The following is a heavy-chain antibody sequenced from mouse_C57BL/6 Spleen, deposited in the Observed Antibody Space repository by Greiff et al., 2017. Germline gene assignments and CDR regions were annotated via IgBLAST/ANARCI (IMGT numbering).Heavy chain of an antibody. CDR1: GFTFSDAW. CDR2: IRNKANNHAT. D-gene: IGHD3-2*02. Sequence: EVQGVESGGGLVQPGGSMKLSCAASGFTFSDAWMDWVRQSPEKGLEWVAEIRNKANNHATYYAESVKGRFTISRDDSKSSVYLQMNSLRAEDTGIYYCTRQDSSGFDYWGQGTTLTVSS. CDR3: TRQDSSGFDY. J-gene: IGHJ2*01. V-gene: IGHV6-6*01.